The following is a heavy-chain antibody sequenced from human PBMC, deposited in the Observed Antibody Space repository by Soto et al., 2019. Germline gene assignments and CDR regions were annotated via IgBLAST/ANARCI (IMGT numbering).Heavy chain of an antibody. Sequence: QVQLQESGPGLVKPSQTLSLTCTVSGGSISSGGYYWSWIRQHPGKGLEWIGYIHYSGSTYYNPSVKSRITISLDTSKNQFSLKLSSVTAADTAVYYCARVAHYYDSSGYPGSLDYWGQGTLVTVSS. D-gene: IGHD3-22*01. CDR3: ARVAHYYDSSGYPGSLDY. V-gene: IGHV4-31*03. J-gene: IGHJ4*02. CDR1: GGSISSGGYY. CDR2: IHYSGST.